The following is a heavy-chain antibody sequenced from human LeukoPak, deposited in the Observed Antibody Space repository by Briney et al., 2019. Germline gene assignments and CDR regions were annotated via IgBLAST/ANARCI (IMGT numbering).Heavy chain of an antibody. D-gene: IGHD3-22*01. CDR2: IWYDGSNK. V-gene: IGHV3-33*01. Sequence: GSLRLSCAASGFTFSSYGMHWVRQAPGKGLEWVAVIWYDGSNKYYADSVKGRFTISRDNAKNSLYLQMNSLRAEDTAVYYCARDFNYYDSSGYPDYWGQGTLVTVSS. J-gene: IGHJ4*02. CDR1: GFTFSSYG. CDR3: ARDFNYYDSSGYPDY.